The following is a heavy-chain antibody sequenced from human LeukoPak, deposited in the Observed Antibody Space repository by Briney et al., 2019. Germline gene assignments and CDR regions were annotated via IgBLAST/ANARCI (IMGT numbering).Heavy chain of an antibody. CDR1: GFTFSSYW. CDR3: ARGGWLDD. Sequence: QAGGSLRLSCAASGFTFSSYWMHWVRQAPGKGLVWVSHIKTDGSSTNYAESVKGRFTISRDNAKNTVYLQMNSLRAEDTAVYYCARGGWLDDWGQGTLVTVSS. D-gene: IGHD2-15*01. V-gene: IGHV3-74*01. J-gene: IGHJ4*02. CDR2: IKTDGSST.